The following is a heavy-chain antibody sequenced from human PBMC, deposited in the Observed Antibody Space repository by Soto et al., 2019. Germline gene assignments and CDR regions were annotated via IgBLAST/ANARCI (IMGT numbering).Heavy chain of an antibody. J-gene: IGHJ6*02. Sequence: PGESLKISCKGSGYSFTSYWIGWVRQMPGKGLEWMGIIYPGDSDTRYSPSFQGQVTISADKSISTAYLQWSSLKASDTAMYYCARTMVRGHYYYYNGMDVWGQGTTVTVSS. D-gene: IGHD3-10*01. CDR1: GYSFTSYW. V-gene: IGHV5-51*01. CDR3: ARTMVRGHYYYYNGMDV. CDR2: IYPGDSDT.